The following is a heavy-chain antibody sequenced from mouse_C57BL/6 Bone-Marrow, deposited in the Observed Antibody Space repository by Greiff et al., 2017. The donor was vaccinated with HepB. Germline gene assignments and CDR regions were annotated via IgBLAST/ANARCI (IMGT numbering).Heavy chain of an antibody. J-gene: IGHJ2*01. CDR3: ARFYYYGSSPYYFDY. CDR2: IYPGDGDT. Sequence: QVHVKQSGAELVKPGASVKISCKASGYAFSSYWMNWVKQRPGKGLEWIGQIYPGDGDTNYNGKFKGKATLTADKSSSTAYMQLSSLTSEDSAVYFCARFYYYGSSPYYFDYWGQGTTLTVSS. V-gene: IGHV1-80*01. D-gene: IGHD1-1*01. CDR1: GYAFSSYW.